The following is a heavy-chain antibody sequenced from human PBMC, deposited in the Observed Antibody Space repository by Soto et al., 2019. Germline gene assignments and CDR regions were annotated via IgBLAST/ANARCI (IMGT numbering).Heavy chain of an antibody. CDR1: GFDFGDYY. V-gene: IGHV3-11*01. Sequence: GGSLRLSCTGSGFDFGDYYMSWIRQAPGKGLEWVSYIDSGDGTTYYTDSVKGRFTISRDNGKKTVYLQMSSLRVEDTALYYCVTPYYSSRWCTFDRWGQVTPVPVSS. J-gene: IGHJ4*02. D-gene: IGHD6-13*01. CDR3: VTPYYSSRWCTFDR. CDR2: IDSGDGTT.